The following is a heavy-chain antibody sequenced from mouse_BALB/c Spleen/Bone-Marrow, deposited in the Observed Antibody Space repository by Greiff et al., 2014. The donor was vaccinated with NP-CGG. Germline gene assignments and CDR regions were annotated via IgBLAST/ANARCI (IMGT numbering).Heavy chain of an antibody. Sequence: VMLVESGPGLVAPSQSLSITCTVSGFSLTSYGVHWVRQPPGKGLEWLGVIWADGSTNYNSALMSRRSISKDNSKSQVFLKMNSLQTDDTAMYYCSRITTATGAMDYWGQGTSV. J-gene: IGHJ4*01. CDR2: IWADGST. CDR3: SRITTATGAMDY. V-gene: IGHV2-9*02. CDR1: GFSLTSYG. D-gene: IGHD1-2*01.